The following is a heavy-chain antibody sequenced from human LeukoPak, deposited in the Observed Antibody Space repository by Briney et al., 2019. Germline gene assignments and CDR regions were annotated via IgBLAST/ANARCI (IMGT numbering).Heavy chain of an antibody. D-gene: IGHD2-2*01. V-gene: IGHV1-8*02. CDR1: GYTFTSYY. J-gene: IGHJ4*02. Sequence: ASVKVSCKASGYTFTSYYMHWVRQATGQGLEWMGWMNPNSGNTGHAQKFQGRVTMTRDTSISTAYMELSSLRSEDTAVYYCARGDLGYCSSTSCYVVDYWGQGTLVTVSS. CDR2: MNPNSGNT. CDR3: ARGDLGYCSSTSCYVVDY.